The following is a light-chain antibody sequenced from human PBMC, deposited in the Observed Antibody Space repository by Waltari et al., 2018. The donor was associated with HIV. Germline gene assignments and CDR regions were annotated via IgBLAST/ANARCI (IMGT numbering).Light chain of an antibody. J-gene: IGLJ2*01. CDR2: DNN. V-gene: IGLV1-51*01. CDR1: HYTIGNNS. CDR3: GSWDSSLSGVV. Sequence: QSVLTQPPSVSAAPGQKATIPCPGSHYTIGNNSVSLYQQLPGTAPKLLIYDNNKRPSGIPDRFSGSKSGTSATLGITGLQTGDEADYYCGSWDSSLSGVVFGGGTKLTVL.